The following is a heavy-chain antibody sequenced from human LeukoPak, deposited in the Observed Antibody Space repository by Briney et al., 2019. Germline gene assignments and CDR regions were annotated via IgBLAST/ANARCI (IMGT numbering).Heavy chain of an antibody. CDR2: ISTSGSHI. CDR1: GFSFSSYH. CDR3: ARFGGDYYYYRVDV. V-gene: IGHV3-21*01. Sequence: GGSLRLSCAASGFSFSSYHMNWVRQAPGKGLEWVSSISTSGSHISYADSVKGRFTISRDDAKNPLYLQMNSLRAEDSAMYYCARFGGDYYYYRVDVWGKGTTVTVSS. J-gene: IGHJ6*04. D-gene: IGHD2-21*01.